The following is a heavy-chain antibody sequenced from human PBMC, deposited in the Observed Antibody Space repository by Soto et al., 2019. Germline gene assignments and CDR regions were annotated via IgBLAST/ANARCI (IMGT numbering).Heavy chain of an antibody. CDR1: GFTFSNYA. CDR3: ARVFYYDILTGKSYNMDV. Sequence: VQLLESGGDLVQPGGSLRLSCEASGFTFSNYAMSWVRQAPGKGLEWVSVISGSGGSTNYADSAKGRFTISRDNSMDTLYLQMNSLRAEDTAVYYFARVFYYDILTGKSYNMDVWGQGTTVIVSS. J-gene: IGHJ6*02. CDR2: ISGSGGST. V-gene: IGHV3-23*01. D-gene: IGHD3-9*01.